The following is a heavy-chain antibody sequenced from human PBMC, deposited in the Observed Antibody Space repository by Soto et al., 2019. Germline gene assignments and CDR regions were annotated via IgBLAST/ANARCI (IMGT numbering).Heavy chain of an antibody. J-gene: IGHJ6*03. CDR3: ARGPNGGDYYYYMDV. CDR2: IYYSGST. V-gene: IGHV4-31*03. Sequence: PSETLSLTCTVSGGSISSGGYYWSWIRQHPGKGLEWIGYIYYSGSTYYNPSLKSRVTISVDTSKNQFSLKLSSVTAADTAVYYCARGPNGGDYYYYMDVWGKGTTVTVSS. CDR1: GGSISSGGYY. D-gene: IGHD2-8*01.